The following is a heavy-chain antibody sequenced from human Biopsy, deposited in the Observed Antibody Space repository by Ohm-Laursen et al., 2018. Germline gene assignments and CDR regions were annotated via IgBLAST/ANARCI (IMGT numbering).Heavy chain of an antibody. J-gene: IGHJ5*02. Sequence: VKVSCKVSGFSFTGYYIHWVRQAPGQGLEWMGWISPKSGGTNYAQKFQGNITMTKNTSMSAAYMEMSRLRSDDTAVYYCSRGGYYYDSLAYYYWFDPWGQGTLVTVSS. CDR3: SRGGYYYDSLAYYYWFDP. CDR2: ISPKSGGT. CDR1: GFSFTGYY. V-gene: IGHV1-2*02. D-gene: IGHD3-22*01.